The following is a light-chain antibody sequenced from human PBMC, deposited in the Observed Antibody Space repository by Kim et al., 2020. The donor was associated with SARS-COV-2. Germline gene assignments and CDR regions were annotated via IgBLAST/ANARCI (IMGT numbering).Light chain of an antibody. J-gene: IGKJ1*01. Sequence: DIVMTQSPDSLAVSLGERATINCKSSQTVLYSANNKNYLAWYQQKPGQPPKVLIYWASTRESGVPDRFSGSGSGTDFTLTISSLQAEDVAVYYCQHYCSRPPWTFGQGTKVDIK. CDR3: QHYCSRPPWT. V-gene: IGKV4-1*01. CDR1: QTVLYSANNKNY. CDR2: WAS.